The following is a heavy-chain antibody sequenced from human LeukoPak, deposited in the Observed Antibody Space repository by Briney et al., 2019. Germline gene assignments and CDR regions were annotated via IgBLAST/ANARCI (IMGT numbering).Heavy chain of an antibody. CDR3: ARGTNWSPLDFDY. Sequence: PGGSLRLSCAASGFTFSTYHMDWVREAPGKGREGVSTISSSSSSFKYYADSVKGRFTISRDNAKNSLYLQMNSLRAEDTAVYYCARGTNWSPLDFDYWGQGTLVTVSS. CDR2: ISSSSSSFK. J-gene: IGHJ4*02. CDR1: GFTFSTYH. V-gene: IGHV3-21*04. D-gene: IGHD1-20*01.